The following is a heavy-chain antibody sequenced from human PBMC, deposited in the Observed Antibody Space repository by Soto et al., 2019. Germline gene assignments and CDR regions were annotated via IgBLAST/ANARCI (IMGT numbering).Heavy chain of an antibody. D-gene: IGHD6-19*01. V-gene: IGHV3-30-3*01. Sequence: GGSLRLSCAASGFTFRSYAIHWVRQAPGKGLEWVAVISYDGSNKYYADSVKGRFTISRDNSKNTLYLQMNSLRAEDTAVYYCARAVAVAGTGGYFDYWGQGTLVTVSS. CDR1: GFTFRSYA. J-gene: IGHJ4*02. CDR2: ISYDGSNK. CDR3: ARAVAVAGTGGYFDY.